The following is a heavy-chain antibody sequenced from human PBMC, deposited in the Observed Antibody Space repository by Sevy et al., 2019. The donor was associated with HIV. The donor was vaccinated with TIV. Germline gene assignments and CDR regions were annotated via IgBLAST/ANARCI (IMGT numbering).Heavy chain of an antibody. CDR3: ARVAGGENYDYGIDA. J-gene: IGHJ6*02. V-gene: IGHV4-39*01. D-gene: IGHD2-21*01. Sequence: SETLSLTCTVSGGSITSSGHYWGWIRQSPGKGLEWIGAVYYVGNSYANPSLTSRVTISADTSKNLFSLSLTSLTAADTAIYYCARVAGGENYDYGIDAWGLGTSVTVSS. CDR2: VYYVGNS. CDR1: GGSITSSGHY.